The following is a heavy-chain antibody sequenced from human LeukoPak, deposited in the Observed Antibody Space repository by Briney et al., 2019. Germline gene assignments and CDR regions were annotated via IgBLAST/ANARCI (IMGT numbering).Heavy chain of an antibody. CDR3: ARLKVPYTSGLAP. J-gene: IGHJ5*02. CDR1: GESFSGYY. V-gene: IGHV4-34*01. D-gene: IGHD6-25*01. Sequence: SETLSLTCVVYGESFSGYYWSWIRQPPGKGLEWIGEINHSGGTNYNPSLKSRVTMSVDTSKKQFSLKLSSVTAADTAVYYCARLKVPYTSGLAPWGQGTLVTVSS. CDR2: INHSGGT.